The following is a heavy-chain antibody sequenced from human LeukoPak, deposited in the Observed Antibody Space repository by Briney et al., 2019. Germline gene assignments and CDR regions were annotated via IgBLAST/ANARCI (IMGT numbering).Heavy chain of an antibody. CDR1: GGSINNYY. CDR3: AREGDYGDYPDY. D-gene: IGHD4-17*01. V-gene: IGHV4-59*12. CDR2: SSYGGST. Sequence: SETLSLTCTVSGGSINNYYWSWIRQSPGKGLEWIGHSSYGGSTSYNPSLKSRATISVDMSKNQFSLKVRSVTAADTAVYYCAREGDYGDYPDYWGQGTLVTVSS. J-gene: IGHJ4*02.